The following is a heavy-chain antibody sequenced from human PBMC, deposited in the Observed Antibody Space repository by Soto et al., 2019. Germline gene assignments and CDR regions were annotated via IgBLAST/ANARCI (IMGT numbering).Heavy chain of an antibody. D-gene: IGHD2-2*01. Sequence: QVQLQQWGAGLLKPSETLSLTCAVYGGSFSGYYWSWIRQPPGKGLEWIGEINHSGSTNYNPSLKRRVTISVDTSKNQFSLKLSSVTAADTAVYYCARGWNRSTSFHRYYYYYMDVWGKGTTVTVSS. CDR3: ARGWNRSTSFHRYYYYYMDV. CDR1: GGSFSGYY. CDR2: INHSGST. V-gene: IGHV4-34*01. J-gene: IGHJ6*03.